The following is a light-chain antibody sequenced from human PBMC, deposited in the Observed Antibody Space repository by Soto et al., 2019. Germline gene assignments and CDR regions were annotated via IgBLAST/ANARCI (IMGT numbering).Light chain of an antibody. V-gene: IGKV1-33*01. CDR1: HDIGTY. Sequence: DVQMTQSPSSLSASVGDRVTITCQASHDIGTYLNWYQHKPGKAPKLLIFDTSHLATGVPARFSGGGSDTYFTFTITNLQPEDFAVYYCQQFDNVPLTFGGGTHVEI. CDR3: QQFDNVPLT. CDR2: DTS. J-gene: IGKJ4*01.